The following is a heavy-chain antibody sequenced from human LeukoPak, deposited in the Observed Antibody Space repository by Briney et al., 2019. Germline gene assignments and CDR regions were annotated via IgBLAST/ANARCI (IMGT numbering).Heavy chain of an antibody. CDR1: GFTFSTYG. CDR3: AKETNYDDSSDYYDY. J-gene: IGHJ4*02. V-gene: IGHV3-33*06. D-gene: IGHD3-22*01. CDR2: IWNDGSNK. Sequence: GRSLRLSCAASGFTFSTYGMHWVRQAPGKGLEWVAVIWNDGSNKYYADSVKGRFTISRDNSKNTLYLQMDSLRAEDTAVYYCAKETNYDDSSDYYDYWGQGTLVTVSS.